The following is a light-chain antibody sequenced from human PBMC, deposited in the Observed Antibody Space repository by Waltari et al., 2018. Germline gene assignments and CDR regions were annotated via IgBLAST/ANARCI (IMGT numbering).Light chain of an antibody. J-gene: IGLJ2*01. V-gene: IGLV2-14*01. CDR3: SSYTSSSLV. CDR2: EDS. CDR1: SSDVGGYNY. Sequence: QSDLTQPASVSGSPGQSITISCTGTSSDVGGYNYVSWYQQHQGKAPKLMIYEDSNRPAGVSNRFPGSKSGNTASLTTSGLQAEDGADYSCSSYTSSSLVFGGGTKLTVL.